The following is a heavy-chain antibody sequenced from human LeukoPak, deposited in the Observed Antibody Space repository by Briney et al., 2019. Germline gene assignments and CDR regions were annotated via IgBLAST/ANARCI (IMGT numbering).Heavy chain of an antibody. Sequence: GGSLRLSCAASGFTFSSYGMHWVRQAPGKGLEWVAFIRYDGSNKYYADSVKGRFTISRDNSKNTLYLQMNSLRAEDTAVYYCAKDWDDKGHYGDYVSVPYYFDYWGQGTLVTVSS. CDR2: IRYDGSNK. V-gene: IGHV3-30*02. D-gene: IGHD4-17*01. CDR1: GFTFSSYG. CDR3: AKDWDDKGHYGDYVSVPYYFDY. J-gene: IGHJ4*02.